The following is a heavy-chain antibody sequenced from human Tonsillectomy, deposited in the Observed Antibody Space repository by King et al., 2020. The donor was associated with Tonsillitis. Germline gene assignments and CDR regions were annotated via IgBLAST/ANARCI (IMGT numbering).Heavy chain of an antibody. J-gene: IGHJ4*02. D-gene: IGHD6-19*01. CDR2: ISWNSGSI. CDR1: GFTFDDYA. CDR3: AKAKIAVAGPYYFDY. V-gene: IGHV3-9*01. Sequence: DVQLVESGGGLVQPGRSLRLSCAASGFTFDDYAVHWVRQAPGKGLEWVSGISWNSGSIGYADSVKGRFTISRDNAKNSLYLQMNSLRAEDTALYYCAKAKIAVAGPYYFDYWGQGTLVTVSS.